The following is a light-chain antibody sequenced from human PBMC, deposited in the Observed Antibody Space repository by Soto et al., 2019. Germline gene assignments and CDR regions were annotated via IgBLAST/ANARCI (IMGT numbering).Light chain of an antibody. CDR2: DAS. J-gene: IGKJ1*01. V-gene: IGKV1-5*01. Sequence: DIRMTQSPSTLSTSVGDRVTITCRASQNIRGWLAWYQQKPGKAPKLLIYDASTLESGVPLRFSGSGSGTEFTLTISSLQPDDFATYYCQQYNSYSWTFGQGTTVAIK. CDR1: QNIRGW. CDR3: QQYNSYSWT.